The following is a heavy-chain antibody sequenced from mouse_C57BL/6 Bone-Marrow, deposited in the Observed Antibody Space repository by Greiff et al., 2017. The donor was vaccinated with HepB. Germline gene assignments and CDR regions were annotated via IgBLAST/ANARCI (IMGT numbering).Heavy chain of an antibody. CDR3: DREGAITTVVFDY. CDR2: IHPNSGST. J-gene: IGHJ2*01. V-gene: IGHV1-64*01. CDR1: GYTFTSYW. Sequence: QVQLQQPGAELVKPGASVKLSCKASGYTFTSYWMHWVKQRPGQGLEWIGMIHPNSGSTNYNEKFKSKATLTVDKSSSTAYMQLSSLTSEDSAVYYWDREGAITTVVFDYWGQGTTLTVSS. D-gene: IGHD1-1*01.